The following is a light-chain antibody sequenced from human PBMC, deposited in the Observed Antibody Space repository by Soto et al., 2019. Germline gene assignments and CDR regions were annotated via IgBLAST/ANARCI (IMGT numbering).Light chain of an antibody. CDR1: QSVSTT. CDR3: QQYGSSLIT. CDR2: GAS. J-gene: IGKJ5*01. V-gene: IGKV3-20*01. Sequence: EIVMTQSPATLSVSPGERATLSCRASQSVSTTVAWYHQKPGQAPRLLVYGASTRATGIPDRFSGSGSGTDFTLTISRLEPEDFAVYYCQQYGSSLITFGQGTRLEIK.